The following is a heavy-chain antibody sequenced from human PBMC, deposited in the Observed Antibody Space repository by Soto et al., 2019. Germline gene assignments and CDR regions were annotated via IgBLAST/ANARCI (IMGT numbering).Heavy chain of an antibody. D-gene: IGHD6-19*01. Sequence: KPSETLSLTCSVSGGSISGSYWSWIRQSPGEGLEWLGYVYYTGSTNYSPSLRSRVSISVDTSKNEFSLRLSSVTAADTAVYFCARSVAVPGAHIDYWGQGTQATVSS. CDR2: VYYTGST. J-gene: IGHJ4*02. CDR3: ARSVAVPGAHIDY. CDR1: GGSISGSY. V-gene: IGHV4-59*01.